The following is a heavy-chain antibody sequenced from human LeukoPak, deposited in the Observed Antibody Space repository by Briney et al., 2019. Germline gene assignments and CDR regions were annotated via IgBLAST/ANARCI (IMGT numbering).Heavy chain of an antibody. CDR3: ASLPWLVRWIYY. CDR2: ISSDSSYI. J-gene: IGHJ4*02. Sequence: PVGPLRLSCVASGFTFSSLAMNWVRQAPGKGLEWVSSISSDSSYIDYADSVKGRFTISRDNARNSLYLQMNNLRAEDTAVYFCASLPWLVRWIYYWGQRTLVTVSS. CDR1: GFTFSSLA. V-gene: IGHV3-21*01. D-gene: IGHD6-19*01.